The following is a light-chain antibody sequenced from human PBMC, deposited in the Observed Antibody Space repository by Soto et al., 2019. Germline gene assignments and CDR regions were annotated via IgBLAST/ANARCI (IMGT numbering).Light chain of an antibody. V-gene: IGKV3-20*01. CDR1: QRVSSSS. Sequence: EIVLTQSPGTLSLSPGERATLSCRASQRVSSSSLAWYQQKPGQAPRLLIYGASSRATGIPDRFSGSGSGTDFTLTSSRVEPEDFAVDYCQQYCSSPITCGQGTRLEIK. J-gene: IGKJ5*01. CDR3: QQYCSSPIT. CDR2: GAS.